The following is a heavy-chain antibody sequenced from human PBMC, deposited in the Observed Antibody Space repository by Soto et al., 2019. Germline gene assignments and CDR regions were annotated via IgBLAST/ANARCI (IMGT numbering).Heavy chain of an antibody. CDR3: AREYIYGSNFFYC. CDR1: GRSISSNC. V-gene: IGHV4-59*06. J-gene: IGHJ4*02. Sequence: PPETLSLTCTVSGRSISSNCSCWDRPPPGKGQEWIGYIAHSGSTYYSPSLKSRVIISVATSKNQFSLSLTSVTAADTAVYYCAREYIYGSNFFYCWGQGALVTVSS. CDR2: IAHSGST. D-gene: IGHD6-6*01.